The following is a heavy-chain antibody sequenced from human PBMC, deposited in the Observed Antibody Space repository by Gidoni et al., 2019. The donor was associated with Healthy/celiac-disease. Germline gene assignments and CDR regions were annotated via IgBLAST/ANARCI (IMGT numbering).Heavy chain of an antibody. CDR1: GGSISSSSYY. CDR2: IYYSGST. J-gene: IGHJ5*02. CDR3: ARPYCSGGSCYSENWFDP. D-gene: IGHD2-15*01. V-gene: IGHV4-39*01. Sequence: QLQLQESGPGLVKPSETLSLTCTVSGGSISSSSYYWGWIRQPPGKGLEWIGSIYYSGSTYYNPSLKSRVNISVDTSKNQFSLKLSSVTAADTAVYYCARPYCSGGSCYSENWFDPWGQGTLVTVSS.